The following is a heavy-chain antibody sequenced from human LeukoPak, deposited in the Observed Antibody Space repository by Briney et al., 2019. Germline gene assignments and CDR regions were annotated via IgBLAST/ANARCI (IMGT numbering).Heavy chain of an antibody. CDR3: ARDHRYNYGSGLLSYYGMDV. Sequence: SVKVSCKASGGTFSSYAISWVRQAPGQGPEWMGRIIPIVGIVNYAQKFQGSVTIIADTSTSTAYMELSSLRSEDTAVYYCARDHRYNYGSGLLSYYGMDVWGQGTTVTVSS. V-gene: IGHV1-69*04. CDR2: IIPIVGIV. J-gene: IGHJ6*02. CDR1: GGTFSSYA. D-gene: IGHD3-10*01.